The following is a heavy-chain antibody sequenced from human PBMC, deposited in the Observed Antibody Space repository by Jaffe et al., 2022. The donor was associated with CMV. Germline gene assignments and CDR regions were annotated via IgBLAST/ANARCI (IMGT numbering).Heavy chain of an antibody. CDR1: GDSVSSNSAA. V-gene: IGHV6-1*01. J-gene: IGHJ3*02. Sequence: QVQLQQSGPGLVKPSQTLSLTCAISGDSVSSNSAAWNWIRQSPSRGLEWLGRTYYRSKWYNDYAVSVKSRITINPDTSKNQFSLQLNSVTPEDTAVYYCARALGWGTMALLIGAFDIWGQGTMVTVSS. D-gene: IGHD3-10*01. CDR3: ARALGWGTMALLIGAFDI. CDR2: TYYRSKWYN.